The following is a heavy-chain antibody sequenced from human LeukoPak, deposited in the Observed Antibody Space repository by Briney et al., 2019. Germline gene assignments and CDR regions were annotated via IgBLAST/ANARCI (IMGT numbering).Heavy chain of an antibody. V-gene: IGHV4-34*01. J-gene: IGHJ6*03. CDR1: GGSFSGYY. CDR3: ARVKDPGGYYYYYYMDV. CDR2: INDSGST. D-gene: IGHD3-16*01. Sequence: NPSETLSLTCAVYGGSFSGYYWSWIRQPPGKGLEWIGEINDSGSTKYNPSLKSRVTISIDTSKNQFSLKVTSATAADTAVYYCARVKDPGGYYYYYYMDVWGKGTTVTVSS.